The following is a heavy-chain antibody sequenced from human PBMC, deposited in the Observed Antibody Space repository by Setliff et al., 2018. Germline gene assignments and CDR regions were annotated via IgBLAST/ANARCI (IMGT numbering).Heavy chain of an antibody. V-gene: IGHV4-39*07. D-gene: IGHD3-3*01. CDR2: IYYSEST. CDR1: GGSISSSSYY. J-gene: IGHJ5*02. Sequence: SETLSLTCTVSGGSISSSSYYWGWIRQPPGKGLEWIGSIYYSESTYYNPSLKSRVTISVDTSKNQFSLKLSSVTAADTAVYYCARLPSKRIHYNFWSGSYNWFDPWGQGTLVTVSS. CDR3: ARLPSKRIHYNFWSGSYNWFDP.